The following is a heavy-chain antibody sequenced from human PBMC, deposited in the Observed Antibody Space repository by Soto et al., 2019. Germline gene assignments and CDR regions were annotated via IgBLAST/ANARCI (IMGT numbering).Heavy chain of an antibody. D-gene: IGHD3-22*01. CDR1: GGIFGSHV. CDR2: FIPIFRTV. V-gene: IGHV1-69*01. CDR3: VRDRRIYYSDPHDEFVASDYEV. J-gene: IGHJ3*01. Sequence: QVQLIQSEAEVKKPGSSVRVSCTASGGIFGSHVFSWVRQAPGQRLEWVGGFIPIFRTVTYTEKFQARVRIAADESTNTVYLDLSSLTSEDTAVYYCVRDRRIYYSDPHDEFVASDYEVWGQGTMVSVSS.